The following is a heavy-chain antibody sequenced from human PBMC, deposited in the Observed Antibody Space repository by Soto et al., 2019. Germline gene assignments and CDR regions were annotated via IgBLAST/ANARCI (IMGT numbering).Heavy chain of an antibody. CDR2: IWFDGSNK. Sequence: PGGSLRLSCAASGFTFSGYTIHWVRQAPGKGLEWLALIWFDGSNKYYADSVKGRFTISRDNAKNTLYLQMNSLRAEDTAVYYCARDLGYKNGHTFDDWGQGTLVTVS. CDR1: GFTFSGYT. J-gene: IGHJ4*02. D-gene: IGHD5-18*01. CDR3: ARDLGYKNGHTFDD. V-gene: IGHV3-33*01.